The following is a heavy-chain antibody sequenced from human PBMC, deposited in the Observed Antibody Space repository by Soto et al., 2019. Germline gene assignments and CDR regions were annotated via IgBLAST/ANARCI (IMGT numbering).Heavy chain of an antibody. CDR1: GLTFTRAW. CDR2: IKSKIDGGTT. D-gene: IGHD4-17*01. J-gene: IGHJ4*01. Sequence: EVHLVESGGDLVEPGGSLRLSCVVSGLTFTRAWINWVRQAPGKGMELVGRIKSKIDGGTTDFAAPVKGRFDISRDDPRDIVYMQMGKLKIAHTALYYCTTDSDLTTTIVRFDFWGLGTLGTVS. V-gene: IGHV3-15*07. CDR3: TTDSDLTTTIVRFDF.